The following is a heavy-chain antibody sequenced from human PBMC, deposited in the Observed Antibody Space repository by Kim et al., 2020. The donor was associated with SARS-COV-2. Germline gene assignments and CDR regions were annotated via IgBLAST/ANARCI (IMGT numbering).Heavy chain of an antibody. CDR3: ARVRFGYTNSGYVYYYSGMDV. CDR1: GYTFTSYA. V-gene: IGHV7-4-1*02. CDR2: INTNTGNP. D-gene: IGHD6-13*01. J-gene: IGHJ6*02. Sequence: ASVKVSCKASGYTFTSYAMNWVRRAPGQGLEWMGWINTNTGNPTYAQGFTGRFVFSLDTSVSTAYLQISRLKAEDTAVYYCARVRFGYTNSGYVYYYSGMDVWGQGTTVTVSS.